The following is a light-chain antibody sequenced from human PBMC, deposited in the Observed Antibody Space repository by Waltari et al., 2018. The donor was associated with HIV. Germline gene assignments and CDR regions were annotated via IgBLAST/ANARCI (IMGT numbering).Light chain of an antibody. CDR3: CSYAGRNTYV. CDR2: QDT. Sequence: QSVLTQPASVSGSPGQSITISCSGTRSDVGAINLVSWYRQNPGKAPQVIIFQDTKRPSGISDRFSGSKSGKTASLTISGLRLEDQGNYYCCSYAGRNTYVFGSGTEVSVL. J-gene: IGLJ1*01. CDR1: RSDVGAINL. V-gene: IGLV2-23*01.